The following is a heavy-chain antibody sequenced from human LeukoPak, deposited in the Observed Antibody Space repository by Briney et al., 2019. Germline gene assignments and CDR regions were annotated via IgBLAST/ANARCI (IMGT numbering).Heavy chain of an antibody. D-gene: IGHD1-26*01. CDR2: IWHDGSNK. CDR1: GFTFSSYI. J-gene: IGHJ4*02. CDR3: AGGSGISDF. Sequence: GGSLRLSCAASGFTFSSYIMNWVRQAPGKGLEWVALIWHDGSNKYYADSVKGRFTISRDNSKNTLYLQMNSLRAEDTAVYYCAGGSGISDFWGQGTLVTVSS. V-gene: IGHV3-33*08.